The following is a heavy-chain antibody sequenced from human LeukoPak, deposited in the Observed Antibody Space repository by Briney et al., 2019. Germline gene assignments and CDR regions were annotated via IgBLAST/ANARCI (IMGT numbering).Heavy chain of an antibody. D-gene: IGHD3-22*01. J-gene: IGHJ4*02. Sequence: SQTLSLTCTVSGGSISSGSYYWGWIRQPPGKGLEWIGSIYYSGSTYYNPSLKSRVTISVDTSKNQFSLKLSSVTAADTAVYYCARDVKGYYDGSGYPDYWGQGTLVTVSS. V-gene: IGHV4-39*07. CDR3: ARDVKGYYDGSGYPDY. CDR2: IYYSGST. CDR1: GGSISSGSYY.